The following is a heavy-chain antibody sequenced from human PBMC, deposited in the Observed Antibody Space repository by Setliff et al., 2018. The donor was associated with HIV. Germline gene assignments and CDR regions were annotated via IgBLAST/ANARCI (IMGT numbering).Heavy chain of an antibody. CDR3: AKDLHYYDTSYYRFYWYFEH. Sequence: GGSLRLSCAASGFTFSSYAMSWVRQTPGKGLEWVSFISSSAGSTYYSDSVKGRFTISRDNSKNMLYLQMNSLRADDTAVYYCAKDLHYYDTSYYRFYWYFEHWGRGTLVTVS. D-gene: IGHD3-10*01. CDR2: ISSSAGST. J-gene: IGHJ2*01. CDR1: GFTFSSYA. V-gene: IGHV3-23*01.